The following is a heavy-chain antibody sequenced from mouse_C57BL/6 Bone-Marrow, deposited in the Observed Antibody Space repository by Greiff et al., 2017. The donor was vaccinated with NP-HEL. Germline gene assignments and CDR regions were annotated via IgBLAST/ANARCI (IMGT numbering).Heavy chain of an antibody. CDR1: GFTFTDYY. J-gene: IGHJ1*03. D-gene: IGHD2-2*01. CDR2: IRNKANGYTT. CDR3: ARWLPYWYFDV. V-gene: IGHV7-3*01. Sequence: EVQLQESGGGLVQPGGSLSLSCAASGFTFTDYYMSWVRQPPGKALEWLGFIRNKANGYTTEYSASVKGRFTISRDNSQSILYLQMNALRAEDSATYYCARWLPYWYFDVWGTGTTVTVSS.